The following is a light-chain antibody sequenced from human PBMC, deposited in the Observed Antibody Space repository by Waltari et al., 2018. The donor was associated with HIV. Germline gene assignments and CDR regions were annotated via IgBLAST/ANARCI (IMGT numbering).Light chain of an antibody. CDR3: QQYTNWPQT. CDR2: GAS. Sequence: EIVMTQSPAPLSVSPGERATLSCRASRSVNDNLAWYQQKPGQSPRLLIYGASTRATGIPARFSGSGSGTEFTLTISSLQSEDFAVYYCQQYTNWPQTFGQGTKVEIK. CDR1: RSVNDN. V-gene: IGKV3-15*01. J-gene: IGKJ1*01.